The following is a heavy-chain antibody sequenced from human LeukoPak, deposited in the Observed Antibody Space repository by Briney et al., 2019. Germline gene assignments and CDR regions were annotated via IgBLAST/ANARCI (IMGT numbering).Heavy chain of an antibody. V-gene: IGHV3-48*03. CDR1: GFTFSSYE. J-gene: IGHJ4*02. Sequence: GGSLGLSCAASGFTFSSYEMNWVRQAPGKGLEWVSYISSSGSTIYYADSVKGRFTISRDNAKNSLYLQMNSLRAEDTAVYYCARSSSPADIVGATGGYYFDYWGQGTLVTVSS. CDR3: ARSSSPADIVGATGGYYFDY. D-gene: IGHD1-26*01. CDR2: ISSSGSTI.